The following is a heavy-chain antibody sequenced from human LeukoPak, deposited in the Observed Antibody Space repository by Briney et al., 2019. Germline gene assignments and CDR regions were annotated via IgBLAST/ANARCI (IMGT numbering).Heavy chain of an antibody. CDR1: GFTFSDYY. V-gene: IGHV3-11*05. Sequence: KPGGSLRLSCAASGFTFSDYYMSWIRQAPGKGLEWVSYISSSSYTNYADSVKGRFTISRDNAKNSLHLQMNSLRAEDTAVYYCARDIEDGLFNAFDIWGQGTMVTVSS. J-gene: IGHJ3*02. D-gene: IGHD3-22*01. CDR2: ISSSSYT. CDR3: ARDIEDGLFNAFDI.